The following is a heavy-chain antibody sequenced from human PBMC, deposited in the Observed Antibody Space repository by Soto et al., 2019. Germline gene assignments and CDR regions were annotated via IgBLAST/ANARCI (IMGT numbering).Heavy chain of an antibody. J-gene: IGHJ4*02. CDR1: GFTFSSYG. Sequence: QVQLVESGGGVVQPGRSLRLSCAASGFTFSSYGMHWVRQAPGKGLEWVAVISYDGSNKYYADSVKGRFTISRDNSKNTLYLQMNSLRAEDTAVYYCAKDGIRGVVVPAALGGFDYWGQGTLVTVSS. CDR2: ISYDGSNK. CDR3: AKDGIRGVVVPAALGGFDY. V-gene: IGHV3-30*18. D-gene: IGHD2-2*01.